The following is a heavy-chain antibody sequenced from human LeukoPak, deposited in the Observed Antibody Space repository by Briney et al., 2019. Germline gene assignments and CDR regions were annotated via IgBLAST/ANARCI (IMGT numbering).Heavy chain of an antibody. J-gene: IGHJ4*02. CDR2: IYSGGST. CDR3: ARDSSYDSSGYYYNFDY. Sequence: PGGSLRLTSAASGFTVSSNYMSWVRQAPGKGLEWVSVIYSGGSTYYADSVKGRFTISRDNSKNTLYLQMNSLRAEDTAVYYCARDSSYDSSGYYYNFDYWGQGTLVTVSS. CDR1: GFTVSSNY. V-gene: IGHV3-66*01. D-gene: IGHD3-22*01.